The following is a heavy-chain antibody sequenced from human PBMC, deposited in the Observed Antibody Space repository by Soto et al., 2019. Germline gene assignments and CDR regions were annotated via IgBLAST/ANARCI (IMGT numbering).Heavy chain of an antibody. Sequence: ASVKVSCKASGYTFTTYGVTWVRQAPGQGLEWMGWISAYNGNTNYAQNFQGSVTMTTGTSTSTAYMELRSLRSDDTAVYYCARVGGVKGYHYVDAFDYWGQGTLGTVS. V-gene: IGHV1-18*01. CDR1: GYTFTTYG. D-gene: IGHD4-17*01. J-gene: IGHJ4*02. CDR2: ISAYNGNT. CDR3: ARVGGVKGYHYVDAFDY.